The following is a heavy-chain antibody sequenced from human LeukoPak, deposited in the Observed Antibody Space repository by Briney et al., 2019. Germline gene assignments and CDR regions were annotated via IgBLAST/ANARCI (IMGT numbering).Heavy chain of an antibody. CDR3: AREGVPGDYFDY. Sequence: GGSLRLSCAASGFTFSSYAMHWVRQAPGEGLEWVAVISYDGSNKYYADSVKGRFTISRDNSKNTLYLQMNSLRAEDTAVYYCAREGVPGDYFDYWGQGTLVTVST. V-gene: IGHV3-30-3*01. D-gene: IGHD7-27*01. CDR1: GFTFSSYA. CDR2: ISYDGSNK. J-gene: IGHJ4*02.